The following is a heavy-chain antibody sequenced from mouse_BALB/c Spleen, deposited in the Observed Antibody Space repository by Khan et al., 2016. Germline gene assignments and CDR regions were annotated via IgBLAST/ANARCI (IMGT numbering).Heavy chain of an antibody. D-gene: IGHD2-14*01. CDR3: VTHAYCRYGDYAMDY. CDR2: IRSKSNNYAT. V-gene: IGHV10-1*02. CDR1: GFTFNTYA. J-gene: IGHJ4*01. Sequence: EVQLVESGGGLVQPKGSLKLSCAASGFTFNTYAMNWVRQAPGKGLEWVARIRSKSNNYATYYADSVKDRFTISRDDSQSMLYLQMNNLKTEDTAMYYCVTHAYCRYGDYAMDYWGQGTSVTVSS.